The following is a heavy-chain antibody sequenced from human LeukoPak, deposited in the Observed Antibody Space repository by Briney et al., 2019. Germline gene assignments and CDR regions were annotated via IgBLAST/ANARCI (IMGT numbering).Heavy chain of an antibody. V-gene: IGHV3-20*02. CDR2: FNWHGSST. CDR1: GFTFDDYR. Sequence: GGSLRLSFAAPGFTFDDYRMTGFRQAPGKGRKGVSGFNWHGSSTGYADSAKGRFTISRDNDKNSLYLQMNSLRAEDTGLYHCERVTQYGDDAFDIWGQGTMVTVSS. D-gene: IGHD2-2*01. J-gene: IGHJ3*02. CDR3: ERVTQYGDDAFDI.